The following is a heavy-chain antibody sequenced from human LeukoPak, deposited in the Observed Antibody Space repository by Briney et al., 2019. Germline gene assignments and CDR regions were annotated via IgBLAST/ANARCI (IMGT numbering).Heavy chain of an antibody. V-gene: IGHV3-23*01. Sequence: GGSLRLSCVASGFDFSSYAMTWVRQAPGRGLEWVSTIGAYAARTYYADSVKGRFTTSRENSKSTLSLQMNSLRTEDTALYYCAKDPLGGGSSLINWFDSWGQGVWVTVSS. CDR1: GFDFSSYA. CDR2: IGAYAART. CDR3: AKDPLGGGSSLINWFDS. J-gene: IGHJ5*01. D-gene: IGHD1-26*01.